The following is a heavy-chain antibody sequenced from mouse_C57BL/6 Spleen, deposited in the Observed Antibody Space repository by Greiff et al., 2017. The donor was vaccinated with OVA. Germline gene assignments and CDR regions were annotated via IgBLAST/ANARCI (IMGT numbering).Heavy chain of an antibody. D-gene: IGHD2-1*01. CDR1: GYTFTDYY. CDR2: IYPGSGNT. CDR3: ARGVTTAWFAY. Sequence: QVQLKESGAELVRPGASVKLSCKASGYTFTDYYINWVKQRPGQGLEWIARIYPGSGNTYYNEKFKGKATLTAEKSSSTAYMQLSSLTSEDSAVYFCARGVTTAWFAYWGQGTLVTVSA. V-gene: IGHV1-76*01. J-gene: IGHJ3*01.